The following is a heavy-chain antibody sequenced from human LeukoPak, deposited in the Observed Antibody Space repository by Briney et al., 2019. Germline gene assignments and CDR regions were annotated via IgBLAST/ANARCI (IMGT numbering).Heavy chain of an antibody. CDR2: LMTNGGI. J-gene: IGHJ6*04. CDR3: TTDQRGSRMDV. V-gene: IGHV4-4*07. Sequence: SETLSLTCSVSGAYINNYHWSWIRQPAGKGLEWIGRLMTNGGINYNPSLKSRVTMSLDTLRNQFSLKLSSVTAADTAIYYCTTDQRGSRMDVWGKGTTVTVSS. CDR1: GAYINNYH. D-gene: IGHD5-12*01.